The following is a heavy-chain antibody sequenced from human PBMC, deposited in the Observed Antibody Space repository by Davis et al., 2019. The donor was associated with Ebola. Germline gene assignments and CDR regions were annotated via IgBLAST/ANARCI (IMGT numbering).Heavy chain of an antibody. CDR3: AKGGGYTMVRGVTADY. Sequence: PGGSLRLSCAASGFTFSSYGMHWVRQAPGKGLEWVAVISYDGSNKYYADSVKGRFTISRDNSKNTLYLQMNSLRAEDTAVYYCAKGGGYTMVRGVTADYWGQGTLVTVSS. V-gene: IGHV3-30*18. D-gene: IGHD3-10*01. CDR1: GFTFSSYG. CDR2: ISYDGSNK. J-gene: IGHJ4*02.